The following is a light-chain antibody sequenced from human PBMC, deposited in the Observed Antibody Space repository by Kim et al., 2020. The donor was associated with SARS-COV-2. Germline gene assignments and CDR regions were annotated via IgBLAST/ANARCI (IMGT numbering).Light chain of an antibody. CDR2: NND. J-gene: IGLJ3*02. V-gene: IGLV1-44*01. CDR3: AAWDDSLSGVV. CDR1: TSNIGNNA. Sequence: QSALTQPPSTSGTPGQRVTISCSGSTSNIGNNAVNWYQQLPGTAPKLLMYNNDQRPSGVPDRFSGSKSGASTSLAISGLQSEDEADYYCAAWDDSLSGVVFGGGTQLTVL.